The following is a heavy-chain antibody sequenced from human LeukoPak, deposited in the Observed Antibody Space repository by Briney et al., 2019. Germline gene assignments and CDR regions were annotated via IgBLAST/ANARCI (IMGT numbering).Heavy chain of an antibody. CDR1: GFTFSSHG. J-gene: IGHJ5*02. CDR2: IRNDGSMK. Sequence: RGSLRPSCAASGFTFSSHGMHWVRQAPGKGLECLAFIRNDGSMKYYADSVPCRLTISRDNSKNTLYLQMISLRAEDTAVYYCAKDSDYYGSGSPDPWGQGTLVTVSS. V-gene: IGHV3-30*02. CDR3: AKDSDYYGSGSPDP. D-gene: IGHD3-10*01.